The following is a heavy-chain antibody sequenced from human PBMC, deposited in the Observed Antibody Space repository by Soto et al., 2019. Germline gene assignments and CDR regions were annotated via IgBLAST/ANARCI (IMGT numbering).Heavy chain of an antibody. CDR1: GFTFSTYA. CDR2: ISESGVYT. J-gene: IGHJ3*01. D-gene: IGHD2-2*02. Sequence: EVQLLETGGGLVQPGGSLRLSCTASGFTFSTYAMSWVRQAPGEGLEWVSSISESGVYTDYADSVKGRFTISRDNSKHTLYVQMTRLRAEDTAVYYCAKETSPNTYDTFDFWGQGTMVTVSS. CDR3: AKETSPNTYDTFDF. V-gene: IGHV3-23*01.